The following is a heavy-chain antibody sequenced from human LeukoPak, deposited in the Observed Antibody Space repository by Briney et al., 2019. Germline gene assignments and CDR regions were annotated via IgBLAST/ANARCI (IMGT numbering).Heavy chain of an antibody. CDR1: GFTFSSYW. D-gene: IGHD2-8*02. Sequence: GGSLRLSCAASGFTFSSYWMHWVRQAPGKGLVWVSRINSDGSSTSYADSVKGRFTISRDNARNTLYLQMNSLRAEDTAVYYCARDQIYCTGGYCYFDYWGQGTLVTVSS. V-gene: IGHV3-74*01. CDR3: ARDQIYCTGGYCYFDY. J-gene: IGHJ4*02. CDR2: INSDGSST.